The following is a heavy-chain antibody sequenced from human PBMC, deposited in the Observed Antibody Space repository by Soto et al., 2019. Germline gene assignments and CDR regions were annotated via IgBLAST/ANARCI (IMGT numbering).Heavy chain of an antibody. V-gene: IGHV3-48*02. D-gene: IGHD6-19*01. J-gene: IGHJ4*02. CDR1: GFTLSSYS. Sequence: EVQLVESGGGLVQPGGSLRLSCAASGFTLSSYSMNWVRQAPGKGLEWVSYISSSSGTMYYADSVKGRFTISRDNADNSLYLQMNSLRDEDTAVYYCARDRVVAGIGEVDYWGQGTLVTVSS. CDR2: ISSSSGTM. CDR3: ARDRVVAGIGEVDY.